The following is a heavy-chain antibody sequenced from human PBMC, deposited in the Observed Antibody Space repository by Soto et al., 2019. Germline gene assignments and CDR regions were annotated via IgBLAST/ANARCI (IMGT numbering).Heavy chain of an antibody. D-gene: IGHD6-6*01. V-gene: IGHV1-69*01. CDR2: IIPIFGTA. J-gene: IGHJ4*02. CDR3: ASAPPYSSSSWDYFDY. Sequence: GASVKVSCKASGGTFSRYALSWLRRAPGPRLEWMGGIIPIFGTANYARKFQGRVTSTADEPTSTAYMELSSLRSEDTAVYYCASAPPYSSSSWDYFDYCGQGTLVTVSS. CDR1: GGTFSRYA.